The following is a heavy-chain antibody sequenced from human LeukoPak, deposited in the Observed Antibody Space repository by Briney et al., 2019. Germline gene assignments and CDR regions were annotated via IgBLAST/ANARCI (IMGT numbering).Heavy chain of an antibody. Sequence: ASVKVACKVSGYTLTELSMHWVRQAPGKGLEWMGGFDPEDGETIYAQKLQGRVTMTEDTSTDTAYMELSSLRSEDTAVYYCATSPPELLINFDCWGQGTLVTVSS. J-gene: IGHJ4*02. CDR3: ATSPPELLINFDC. V-gene: IGHV1-24*01. D-gene: IGHD1-26*01. CDR1: GYTLTELS. CDR2: FDPEDGET.